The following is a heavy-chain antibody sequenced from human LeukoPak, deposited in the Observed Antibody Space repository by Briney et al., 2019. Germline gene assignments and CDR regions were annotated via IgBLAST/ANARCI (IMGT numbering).Heavy chain of an antibody. J-gene: IGHJ4*02. Sequence: PGGSLRLSCSVSGFTFSTYVMHWVRQAPGKGLEYVSAISSNGDKTYYAGSVKGRFTISRDNSKNTLYLQMSSLRADDTAVYYCVRGTGYWGQGTLVTVSS. CDR2: ISSNGDKT. V-gene: IGHV3-64D*06. CDR1: GFTFSTYV. CDR3: VRGTGY.